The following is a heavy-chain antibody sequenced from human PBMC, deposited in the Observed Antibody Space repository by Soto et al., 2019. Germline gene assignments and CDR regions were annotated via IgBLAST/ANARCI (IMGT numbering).Heavy chain of an antibody. Sequence: QITLKESGPTLVKPTQTLTLTCTFSGFSLSTSRVGVGWIRQPPGKALEWLAVIYWDDAKTYRPSLKSRLTIPKDTSKNQVALTMTNMDPVDTATYYCAHAYVVRSLYWGQGTLVTVSS. CDR1: GFSLSTSRVG. CDR3: AHAYVVRSLY. V-gene: IGHV2-5*02. D-gene: IGHD3-10*02. CDR2: IYWDDAK. J-gene: IGHJ4*02.